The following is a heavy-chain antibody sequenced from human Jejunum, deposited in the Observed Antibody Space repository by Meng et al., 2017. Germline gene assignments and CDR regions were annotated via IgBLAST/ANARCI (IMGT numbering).Heavy chain of an antibody. CDR3: AGGGLVRSTRGYFDY. J-gene: IGHJ4*02. V-gene: IGHV6-1*01. CDR1: GDSVSNNNVA. CDR2: TYYRSKWYS. D-gene: IGHD1-26*01. Sequence: QVQLQQSGPGLVRPSQTLSLTCAISGDSVSNNNVAWNWIRQSPSRGLEWLGRTYYRSKWYSDCAVSVKSRITINPDTSKNQFSLHLNSVTPEDTAVYYCAGGGLVRSTRGYFDYWGQGTLVTVSS.